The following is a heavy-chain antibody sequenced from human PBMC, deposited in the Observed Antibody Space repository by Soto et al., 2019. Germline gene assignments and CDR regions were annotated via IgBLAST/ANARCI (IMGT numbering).Heavy chain of an antibody. J-gene: IGHJ4*02. CDR3: ARQSPYTGSYYVLFDH. D-gene: IGHD1-26*01. CDR2: IDPSDSYP. V-gene: IGHV5-10-1*01. CDR1: GYSFTNYY. Sequence: GESLKISCKGSGYSFTNYYINWVRQVPGKGLEWMGKIDPSDSYPSYSPSFQGHVTISVDESTNTAYLQWSSLKASDAAMYYCARQSPYTGSYYVLFDHWGQGTQVTVSS.